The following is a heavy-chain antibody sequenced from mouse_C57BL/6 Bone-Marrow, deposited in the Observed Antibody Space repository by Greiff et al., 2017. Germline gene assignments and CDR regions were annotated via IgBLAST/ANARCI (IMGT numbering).Heavy chain of an antibody. D-gene: IGHD1-2*01. V-gene: IGHV1-15*01. CDR2: IDPETGGT. CDR3: TGYYGTWFAY. CDR1: GYTFTDYE. J-gene: IGHJ2*01. Sequence: QVQLQQSGAELVRPGASVTLSCKASGYTFTDYEMHWVKQTPVHGLEWIGAIDPETGGTAYNQKFKGKAILTADKSSSTAYMELRSLTSEDSAVYYCTGYYGTWFAYWGQGTTLTVSS.